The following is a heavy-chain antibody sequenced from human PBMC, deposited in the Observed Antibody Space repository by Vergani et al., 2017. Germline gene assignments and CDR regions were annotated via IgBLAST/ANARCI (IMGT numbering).Heavy chain of an antibody. D-gene: IGHD3-9*01. J-gene: IGHJ4*02. CDR3: VRDNLASIDWENYSREDNFDC. CDR1: GFRVSDYY. CDR2: ISSSGSTI. V-gene: IGHV3-11*01. Sequence: QAQLVESGGGLVKPGGSLRLSCTASGFRVSDYYMNWVRQAPGRGLEWISYISSSGSTIDYSDSVKGRFTMSRDNAKNSLYLEMTSLRVEDTGVYYCVRDNLASIDWENYSREDNFDCWGQGTLVTVSS.